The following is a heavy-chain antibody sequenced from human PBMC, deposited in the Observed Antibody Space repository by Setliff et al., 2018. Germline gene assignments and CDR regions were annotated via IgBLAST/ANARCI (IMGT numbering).Heavy chain of an antibody. CDR1: GGTFSSYG. CDR3: ARDSPEMVAPPAAHCFDP. D-gene: IGHD2-15*01. CDR2: TIPMFGTT. Sequence: SVKVSCKASGGTFSSYGISWVRQAPGQGLEWMGGTIPMFGTTTYAQKFQGRVTMTIDTSTSTAYMELRSLRSDDTAVYYCARDSPEMVAPPAAHCFDPWGQGTLVTVSS. J-gene: IGHJ5*02. V-gene: IGHV1-69*05.